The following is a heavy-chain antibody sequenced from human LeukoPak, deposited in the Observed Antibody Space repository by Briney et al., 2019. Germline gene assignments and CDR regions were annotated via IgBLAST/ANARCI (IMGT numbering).Heavy chain of an antibody. V-gene: IGHV3-21*01. CDR2: IISGNSYI. CDR3: ARDKGAATEERSDY. Sequence: GGSLRLSCAASGFTFSSFAMNWVRQAPGKGLEWVSCIISGNSYIYYADSVKGRFTISRDNSKNMLYLQMNSLRAEDTAVYYCARDKGAATEERSDYWGQGTQVTVSS. J-gene: IGHJ4*02. D-gene: IGHD1-26*01. CDR1: GFTFSSFA.